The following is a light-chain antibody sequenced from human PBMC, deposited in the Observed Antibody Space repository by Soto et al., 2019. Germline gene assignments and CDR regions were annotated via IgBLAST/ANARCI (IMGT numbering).Light chain of an antibody. CDR2: DVS. V-gene: IGLV2-14*01. CDR3: TSYTSSSTLI. CDR1: SSDVGGYKY. Sequence: QSVLTQPASVSGSPGQSITISCTGTSSDVGGYKYVSWYQQHPGKAPKLMIYDVSDRPSGVSNRFSGSKSGNTASLTISGLQAADEADYYCTSYTSSSTLIFGGGTQLTVL. J-gene: IGLJ2*01.